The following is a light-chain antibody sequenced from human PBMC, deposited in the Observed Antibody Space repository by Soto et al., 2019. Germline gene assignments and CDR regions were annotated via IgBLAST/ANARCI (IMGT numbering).Light chain of an antibody. CDR3: MQSTQLPHT. J-gene: IGKJ5*01. CDR2: EVS. Sequence: VMTHTRLSLSVAPGQRASMSCKSSQSLLHITGETFLFWYLQKPGQSPQLLIYEVSTRVSGVPDRFSGSGSGTDFTLEISRVETDDVGIYYCMQSTQLPHTFGQGTRLEIK. CDR1: QSLLHITGETF. V-gene: IGKV2D-29*02.